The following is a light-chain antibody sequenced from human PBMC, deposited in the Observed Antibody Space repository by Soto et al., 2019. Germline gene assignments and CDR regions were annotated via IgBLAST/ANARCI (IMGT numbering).Light chain of an antibody. Sequence: IVLTQSPGTLSLSPGERTTLSCRASQSISRYLEWYQQKPGQGPRLLIYGESSRHTGTPDRFSGSGSGTDFTVTINRLEREDFALYYCQQYGSSPPTFGQGTKVEIK. CDR2: GES. J-gene: IGKJ1*01. V-gene: IGKV3-20*01. CDR1: QSISRY. CDR3: QQYGSSPPT.